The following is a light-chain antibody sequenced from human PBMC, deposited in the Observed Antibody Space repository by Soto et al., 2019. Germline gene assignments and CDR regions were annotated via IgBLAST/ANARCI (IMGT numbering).Light chain of an antibody. CDR2: GNN. CDR1: RSNIGAGYD. Sequence: QSVLTQPPSVSGAPGQRVTISCTGNRSNIGAGYDVHWYQQLPGTAPKLLIHGNNNRPSGVPDRFSGSKSGTSASLAIAGLQAEDEADYYCQSYDFSLSVVFGGGTKLTVL. V-gene: IGLV1-40*01. J-gene: IGLJ2*01. CDR3: QSYDFSLSVV.